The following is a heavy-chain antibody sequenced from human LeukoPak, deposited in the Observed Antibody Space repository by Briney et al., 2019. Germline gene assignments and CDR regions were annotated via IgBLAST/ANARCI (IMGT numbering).Heavy chain of an antibody. CDR2: IYHRGST. Sequence: SQTLSLTCTVSGGSISSGGYYWSWIRQPPGQGLEWIGYIYHRGSTYYNPSLKGRVTISVDMSKNHFSLNLSSVTAADTAVYYCAREYRSSSRFDPWGQGTLVTVSS. D-gene: IGHD6-6*01. V-gene: IGHV4-30-2*01. CDR3: AREYRSSSRFDP. CDR1: GGSISSGGYY. J-gene: IGHJ5*02.